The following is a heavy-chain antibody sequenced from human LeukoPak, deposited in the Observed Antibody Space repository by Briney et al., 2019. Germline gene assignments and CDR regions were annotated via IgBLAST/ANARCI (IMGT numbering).Heavy chain of an antibody. CDR2: ISSSSSAI. J-gene: IGHJ4*02. CDR3: ATDWGRTFDY. CDR1: GFTFSSYE. Sequence: GSLRLSCAASGFTFSSYEMNWVRQAPGKGLEWVSYISSSSSAIYYADSVKGRLTISRDNAKNALYLQINSLRAEDTAMYYCATDWGRTFDYWGQGTLVTVSS. V-gene: IGHV3-48*01. D-gene: IGHD3-16*01.